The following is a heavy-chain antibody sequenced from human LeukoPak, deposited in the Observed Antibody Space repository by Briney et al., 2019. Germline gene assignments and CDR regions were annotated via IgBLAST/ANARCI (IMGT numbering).Heavy chain of an antibody. CDR1: GGSVSSNSYY. D-gene: IGHD3-10*01. Sequence: PSETLSLTCTVSGGSVSSNSYYWGWIRQPPGKGLEWIGSIYYSGTTYYNPSLKSRVTISVDTSKNQFSLKLSSVTAADTAVYYCARDPIWFGESRFDPWGQGTLVTVSS. V-gene: IGHV4-39*07. CDR3: ARDPIWFGESRFDP. CDR2: IYYSGTT. J-gene: IGHJ5*02.